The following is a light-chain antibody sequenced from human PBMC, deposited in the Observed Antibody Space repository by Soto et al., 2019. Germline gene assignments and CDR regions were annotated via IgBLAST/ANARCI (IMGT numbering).Light chain of an antibody. CDR1: SIDVGGHDY. Sequence: QSALTQPASVSGSPGQSITISCTGTSIDVGGHDYVSWYQHHPGKAPKLMIYGVTNRPSGVSIRFSGSKSGNTASLTISGLQPEDEADYYCSSYIHRRTLVVFGGGTKLTVL. J-gene: IGLJ2*01. V-gene: IGLV2-14*01. CDR3: SSYIHRRTLVV. CDR2: GVT.